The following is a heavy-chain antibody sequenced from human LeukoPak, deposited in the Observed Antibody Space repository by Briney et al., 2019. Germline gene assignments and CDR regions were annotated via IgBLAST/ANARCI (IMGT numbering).Heavy chain of an antibody. J-gene: IGHJ4*02. V-gene: IGHV3-33*01. CDR2: IWYDGSNK. Sequence: GGSLRLSCAASGFTFSSYGMHWVRQAPGKGLEWVAVIWYDGSNKYYADSVKGRFTISRDNSKNTLYLQMNSLRAEDTAVYYCARDGGGYYSYFDYWGQGTLVIVSS. D-gene: IGHD3-22*01. CDR1: GFTFSSYG. CDR3: ARDGGGYYSYFDY.